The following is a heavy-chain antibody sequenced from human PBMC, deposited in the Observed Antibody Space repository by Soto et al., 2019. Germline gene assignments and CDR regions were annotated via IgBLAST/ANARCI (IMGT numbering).Heavy chain of an antibody. Sequence: PGGSLRLSCAASGFTFSTYAMSWVRQAPGKGLEWVSTISGSGSSTYYADSVKGRFTISRDNSKDTLYLQMNSLRAEDTAVYYCAKTSETWLGELLKEYFFDYWGQGALVTVSS. CDR1: GFTFSTYA. J-gene: IGHJ4*02. V-gene: IGHV3-23*01. CDR2: ISGSGSST. CDR3: AKTSETWLGELLKEYFFDY. D-gene: IGHD3-10*01.